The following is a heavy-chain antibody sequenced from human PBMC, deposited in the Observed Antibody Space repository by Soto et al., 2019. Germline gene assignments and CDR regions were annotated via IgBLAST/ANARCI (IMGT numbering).Heavy chain of an antibody. CDR1: GFTFSSHA. D-gene: IGHD3-22*01. Sequence: EVQVLESGGGLVQPGGSLRLSCAASGFTFSSHAMSWVRRAPGKGLEWVSAIGISHTPYYAAYYADSVKGRFTISRDNSKNTLYLQMNSLRAEDTAVYYCAKVKGGVTMIVVVTGEPRGYFQHWGQGTLVTVSS. CDR3: AKVKGGVTMIVVVTGEPRGYFQH. CDR2: IGISHTPYYAA. J-gene: IGHJ1*01. V-gene: IGHV3-23*01.